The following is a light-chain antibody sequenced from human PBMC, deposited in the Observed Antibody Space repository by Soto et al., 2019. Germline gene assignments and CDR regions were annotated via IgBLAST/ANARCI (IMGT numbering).Light chain of an antibody. Sequence: IHMTRSPPSLSETVGYRGAMTFQARHNINNPPNWYQQKPGRAPKLLISDASNLEAGVPSRSRGSGSGTDFTFTISRLQPEDSATDYCQQYENLPTFGQGTRLEIK. CDR3: QQYENLPT. V-gene: IGKV1-33*01. CDR2: DAS. J-gene: IGKJ5*01. CDR1: HNINNP.